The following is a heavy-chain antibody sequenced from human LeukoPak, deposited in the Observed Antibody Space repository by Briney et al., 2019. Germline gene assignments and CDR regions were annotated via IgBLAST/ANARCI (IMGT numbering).Heavy chain of an antibody. CDR2: IYTSGST. Sequence: SEXXXXTRTVSGGSISSYYWSWIRQPAGKGLEWIGRIYTSGSTNYNPSLKSRVTMSVDTSKNQFSLKLSSVTAADTAVYYCAREWAPYCSSTSCYGLGYYYYYMDVWGKGTTVTVSS. D-gene: IGHD2-2*01. J-gene: IGHJ6*03. V-gene: IGHV4-4*07. CDR1: GGSISSYY. CDR3: AREWAPYCSSTSCYGLGYYYYYMDV.